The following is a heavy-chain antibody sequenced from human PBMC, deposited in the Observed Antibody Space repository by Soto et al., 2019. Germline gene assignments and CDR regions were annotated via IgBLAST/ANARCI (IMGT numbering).Heavy chain of an antibody. CDR2: IWYDGSNK. D-gene: IGHD2-15*01. CDR3: ARGSGGRQNYYYYGMDV. V-gene: IGHV3-33*01. CDR1: GFTFSSYG. J-gene: IGHJ6*02. Sequence: GGSLRLSCAASGFTFSSYGMHWVRQAPGKGLEWVAVIWYDGSNKYYADSVKGRFTISRDNSKNTLYLQMNGLRAEDTAVYYCARGSGGRQNYYYYGMDVWGQGTTVTVSS.